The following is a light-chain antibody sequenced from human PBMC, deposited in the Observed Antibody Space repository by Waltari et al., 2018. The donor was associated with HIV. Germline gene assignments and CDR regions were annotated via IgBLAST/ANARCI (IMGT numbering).Light chain of an antibody. CDR2: SNI. CDR1: SSNIGAGYD. V-gene: IGLV1-40*01. CDR3: QSHDRSLSGPWV. J-gene: IGLJ3*02. Sequence: QSVLTQPPSVSGAPGQTVTISCDGSSSNIGAGYDVHWYKQVPGTSPKLVIYSNINRPAGVPDRFSASKSGTAASLAITGLQAEDEAQYYCQSHDRSLSGPWVCGGGTKLTVL.